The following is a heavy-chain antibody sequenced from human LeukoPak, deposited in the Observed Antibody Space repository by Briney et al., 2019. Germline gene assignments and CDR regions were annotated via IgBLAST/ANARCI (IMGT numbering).Heavy chain of an antibody. D-gene: IGHD2-2*01. CDR1: GYTFTGYY. J-gene: IGHJ4*02. V-gene: IGHV1-2*02. Sequence: ASVKVSYKASGYTFTGYYMHWVRQAPGQGLEWMGWINPNSGGTNYAQKFQGRVTMTRDTSISTAYMELSRLRSDDTAVYYCARPLGYCSSTSCYYGYWGQGTLVTVSS. CDR3: ARPLGYCSSTSCYYGY. CDR2: INPNSGGT.